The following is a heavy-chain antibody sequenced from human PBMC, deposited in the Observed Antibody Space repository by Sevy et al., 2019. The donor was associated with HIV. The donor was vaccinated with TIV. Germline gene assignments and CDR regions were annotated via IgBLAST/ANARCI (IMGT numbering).Heavy chain of an antibody. Sequence: GGSLRLSCAASGFTFNRYSMHWVRQAPGKGLEWVATISFDATNKHYPDSVKGRFTISRDNFQNSLVRQMDRLRPEDTAVYYCALERLSSDVAEYFQNWGQGTLVTVSS. D-gene: IGHD1-1*01. V-gene: IGHV3-30-3*01. CDR1: GFTFNRYS. J-gene: IGHJ1*01. CDR2: ISFDATNK. CDR3: ALERLSSDVAEYFQN.